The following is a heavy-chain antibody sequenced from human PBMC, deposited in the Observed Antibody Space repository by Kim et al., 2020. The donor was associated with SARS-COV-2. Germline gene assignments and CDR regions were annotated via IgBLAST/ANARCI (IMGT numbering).Heavy chain of an antibody. J-gene: IGHJ3*02. CDR1: GFTFTNYA. CDR3: VKERCLSGSCTAFDI. Sequence: GGSLRLSCAASGFTFTNYAMTWVRQAPGKGLEWVSAISTSGDITYYGDSVRGRFTISRDNFKNAVYLQINSLRAEDTGLYYCVKERCLSGSCTAFDIWGQGTMVTVS. D-gene: IGHD3-10*01. CDR2: ISTSGDIT. V-gene: IGHV3-23*01.